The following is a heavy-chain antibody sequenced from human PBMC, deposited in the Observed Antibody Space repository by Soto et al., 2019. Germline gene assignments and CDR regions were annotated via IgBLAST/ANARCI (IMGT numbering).Heavy chain of an antibody. J-gene: IGHJ5*02. V-gene: IGHV1-18*01. D-gene: IGHD2-8*01. CDR3: ARAGYCTNGVCYGVSWFDP. CDR2: ISAYNGNT. CDR1: GYTFTSYG. Sequence: QVQLVQSGAEVKKPGASVKVSCKASGYTFTSYGISWVRQAPGQGLEWMGWISAYNGNTNYAQKLQGRVTMTTDTTTSTAYMELRSLRSDVAAVDYCARAGYCTNGVCYGVSWFDPWGQGTLVTVAS.